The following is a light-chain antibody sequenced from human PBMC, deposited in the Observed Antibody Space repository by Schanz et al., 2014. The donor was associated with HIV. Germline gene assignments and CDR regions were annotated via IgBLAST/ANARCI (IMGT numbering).Light chain of an antibody. J-gene: IGLJ2*01. CDR2: DVS. V-gene: IGLV2-14*03. CDR1: SSDVGGYDY. CDR3: SSYAGSNNLVV. Sequence: QSALTQPASVSGSPGQSITISCTGTSSDVGGYDYVSWYQQHPGKAPKLMIYDVSNRPSGVSNRFSGSKSGNTASLTVSGLQAEDEGDYYCSSYAGSNNLVVFGGGTQLTVL.